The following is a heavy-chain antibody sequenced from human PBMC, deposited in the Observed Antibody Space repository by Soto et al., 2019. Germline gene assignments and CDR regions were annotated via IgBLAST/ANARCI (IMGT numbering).Heavy chain of an antibody. CDR2: IIPIFSTA. J-gene: IGHJ6*02. CDR1: GGTFSSYA. Sequence: QVQLVQSGAEVKKPGSSVKVSCKASGGTFSSYAISWVRQAPGQGLEWMGGIIPIFSTANYAQKFQGRVTITADESTSTDYIEMSSMRSEDTAVYYCAREGGSGIYSYYAMDVWGQGTTFTVSS. V-gene: IGHV1-69*12. CDR3: AREGGSGIYSYYAMDV. D-gene: IGHD3-10*01.